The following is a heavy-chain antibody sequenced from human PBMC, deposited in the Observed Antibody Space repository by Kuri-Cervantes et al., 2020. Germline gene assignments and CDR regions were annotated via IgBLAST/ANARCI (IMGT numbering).Heavy chain of an antibody. V-gene: IGHV4-59*12. Sequence: SETLSLTCTVSGGSISSYYWSWIRQPPGKGLEGMGYIYYSGSTNYNPSLKSRVTISVDTSKNQFSLKLSSVTAADTAVYYCARGRDYYGSGSYRLDYWGQGTLGTGSS. CDR2: IYYSGST. J-gene: IGHJ4*02. CDR3: ARGRDYYGSGSYRLDY. CDR1: GGSISSYY. D-gene: IGHD3-10*01.